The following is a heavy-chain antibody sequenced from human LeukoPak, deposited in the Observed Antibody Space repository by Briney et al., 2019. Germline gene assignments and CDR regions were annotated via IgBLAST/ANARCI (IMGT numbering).Heavy chain of an antibody. Sequence: GGSLRLSCAASGFTFSSYAMSWVRQAPGKGLEWVSAISGSGGSTYYADSVKGRFTISRDNSKNTLYLQTSSLRAEDTAVYYCAKDHSYYFDYWGQGTLVTVSS. CDR2: ISGSGGST. CDR1: GFTFSSYA. V-gene: IGHV3-23*01. J-gene: IGHJ4*02. CDR3: AKDHSYYFDY. D-gene: IGHD2-21*01.